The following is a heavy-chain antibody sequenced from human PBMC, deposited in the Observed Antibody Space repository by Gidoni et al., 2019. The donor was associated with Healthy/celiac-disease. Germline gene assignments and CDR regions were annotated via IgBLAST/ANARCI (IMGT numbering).Heavy chain of an antibody. CDR2: IYYSGST. V-gene: IGHV4-31*03. J-gene: IGHJ6*02. CDR1: GGSISSGGYY. Sequence: QVHLQESGPGLVRPSQTLSLTCNVSGGSISSGGYYWSWIRQHPGKGLEWIGYIYYSGSTYYNPSLKSRVTISVDTSKNQFSLKLSSVTATDTAVYYCARVIVVPAATSYYYGMDVWGQGTTVTVSS. CDR3: ARVIVVPAATSYYYGMDV. D-gene: IGHD2-2*01.